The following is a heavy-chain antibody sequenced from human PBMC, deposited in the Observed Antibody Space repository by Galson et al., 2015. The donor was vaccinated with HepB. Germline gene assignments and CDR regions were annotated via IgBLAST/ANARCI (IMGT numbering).Heavy chain of an antibody. CDR2: ISYDGSNK. D-gene: IGHD6-13*01. CDR3: ARDFKQQGLGRVRLDY. J-gene: IGHJ4*02. CDR1: GFTFSSYA. Sequence: LRLSCAASGFTFSSYAMHWVRQAPGKGLEWVAVISYDGSNKYYADSVKGRFTISRDNSKNTLYLQMNSLRAEDTAVYYCARDFKQQGLGRVRLDYWGQGTLVTVSS. V-gene: IGHV3-30*04.